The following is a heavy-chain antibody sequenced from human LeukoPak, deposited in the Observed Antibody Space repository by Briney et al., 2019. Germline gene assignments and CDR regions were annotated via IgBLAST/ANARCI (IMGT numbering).Heavy chain of an antibody. CDR3: ARDRREYYDSRRYYFDY. CDR2: INPSGGST. J-gene: IGHJ4*02. D-gene: IGHD3-22*01. Sequence: GASVKVSCKASRYTFTSYYMHWVRQAPGQGLEWMGIINPSGGSTSYAQKFQGRVTMTRDTSTSTVYMELSSLRSEDTAVYYCARDRREYYDSRRYYFDYWGQGTLVTVSS. V-gene: IGHV1-46*01. CDR1: RYTFTSYY.